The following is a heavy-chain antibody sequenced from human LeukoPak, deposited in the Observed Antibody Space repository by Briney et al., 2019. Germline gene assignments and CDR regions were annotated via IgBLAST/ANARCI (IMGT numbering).Heavy chain of an antibody. V-gene: IGHV1-69*13. CDR2: IIPILGTA. J-gene: IGHJ4*02. Sequence: ASVKVSCKASGGTFSSYAISWVRQAPGQGLEWMGGIIPILGTANYAQKFQGRVTITADESTSTAYMELSSLRSEDTAVYYCASHAPTYYYDSSGYQFDYWGQGTLVTVSS. D-gene: IGHD3-22*01. CDR3: ASHAPTYYYDSSGYQFDY. CDR1: GGTFSSYA.